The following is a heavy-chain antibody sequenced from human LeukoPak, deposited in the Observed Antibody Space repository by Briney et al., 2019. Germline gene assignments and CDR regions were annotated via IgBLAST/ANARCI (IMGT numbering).Heavy chain of an antibody. V-gene: IGHV4-39*07. CDR3: ARRLWSGYYLSYYYYMDV. D-gene: IGHD3-3*01. J-gene: IGHJ6*03. CDR2: INHSGST. CDR1: GGSISTRNYF. Sequence: SETLSLTCTASGGSISTRNYFWGWIRQPPGKGLEWIGEINHSGSTNYNPSLKSRVTISVDTSKNQFSLKLSSVTAADTAVYYCARRLWSGYYLSYYYYMDVWGKGTTVTVSS.